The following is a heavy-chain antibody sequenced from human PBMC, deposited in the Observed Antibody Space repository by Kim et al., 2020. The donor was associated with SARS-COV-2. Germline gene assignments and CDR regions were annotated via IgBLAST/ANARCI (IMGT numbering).Heavy chain of an antibody. Sequence: GGSLRLSCAASGFIFSSYAMSWVRQAPGKGLEWVSALSGSGGSTYYADSVKGRFTISRDNSKNTLYLQMNSLRAEDTAVYYCVKDYERQLIISFDYWGQGTLVTVSS. V-gene: IGHV3-23*01. CDR3: VKDYERQLIISFDY. CDR2: LSGSGGST. CDR1: GFIFSSYA. J-gene: IGHJ4*02. D-gene: IGHD6-13*01.